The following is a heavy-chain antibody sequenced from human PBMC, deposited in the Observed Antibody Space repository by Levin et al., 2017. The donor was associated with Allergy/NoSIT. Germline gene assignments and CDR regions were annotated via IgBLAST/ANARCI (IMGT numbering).Heavy chain of an antibody. J-gene: IGHJ4*02. CDR3: ARLLRELTGAFDY. CDR1: GGSISSSTSY. CDR2: IYYAGDT. D-gene: IGHD7-27*01. Sequence: KPSETLSLTCSVSGGSISSSTSYGGWIRQAPGKGLEWIGFIYYAGDTFYSPSLKSRITMSVDTSKNQFSLKVTSVTAADTAVYYCARLLRELTGAFDYWGQGILVTVSS. V-gene: IGHV4-39*01.